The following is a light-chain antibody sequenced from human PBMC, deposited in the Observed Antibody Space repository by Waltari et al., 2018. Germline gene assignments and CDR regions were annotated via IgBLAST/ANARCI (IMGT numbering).Light chain of an antibody. CDR1: SRDVGGNNY. Sequence: QSALTQPASVSGSPGQSITISCTGPSRDVGGNNYVPWYHQHPGKAPKRMIYEVSNRPSGVSTRFSGSTSGNTASLTISGLQAEDEADYYCSSYTSSSTLEVFGTGTKVTVL. CDR2: EVS. V-gene: IGLV2-14*01. J-gene: IGLJ1*01. CDR3: SSYTSSSTLEV.